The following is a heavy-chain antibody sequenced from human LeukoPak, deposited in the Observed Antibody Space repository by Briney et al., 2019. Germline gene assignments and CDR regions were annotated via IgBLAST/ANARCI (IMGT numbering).Heavy chain of an antibody. V-gene: IGHV4-31*03. CDR1: GGSISSGGYY. D-gene: IGHD6-19*01. Sequence: ASETLSLTCTVSGGSISSGGYYWSWIRQHPGKGLEWIGYIYYSGSTYYNPSLKSRVTISVDTSKNQFSLKLSSVTAADTAVYYCARDGGSSGWYDYWGQGTLVTVSS. J-gene: IGHJ4*02. CDR3: ARDGGSSGWYDY. CDR2: IYYSGST.